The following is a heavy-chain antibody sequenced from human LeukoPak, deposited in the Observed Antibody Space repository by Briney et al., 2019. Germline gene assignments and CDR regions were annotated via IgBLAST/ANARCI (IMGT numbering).Heavy chain of an antibody. CDR3: ARLNTAGTTFYYYYGMDV. D-gene: IGHD1-7*01. V-gene: IGHV5-51*01. Sequence: GESLKISCKGSGYSFTSYWIGWVRPLPGKGLEWMGIIYPGDSDTRYSPSFQGQVTISADKSISTAYLQWSSLKASDTAMYYCARLNTAGTTFYYYYGMDVWGQGTTVTVSS. CDR2: IYPGDSDT. J-gene: IGHJ6*02. CDR1: GYSFTSYW.